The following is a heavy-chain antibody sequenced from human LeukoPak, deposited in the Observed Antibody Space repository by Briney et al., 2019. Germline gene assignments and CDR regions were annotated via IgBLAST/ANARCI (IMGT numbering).Heavy chain of an antibody. Sequence: SETLSLTSAVYGGSFSGYYWSCVRQPAGKGLEWIGRIYGSGITDYNASLRSRVTVSIDKSQNQFSLKLTSVTAADTAVYYCAREGPLFCGTDCFSFWGQGTLVTVSS. CDR3: AREGPLFCGTDCFSF. J-gene: IGHJ4*02. CDR2: IYGSGIT. CDR1: GGSFSGYY. D-gene: IGHD2-21*02. V-gene: IGHV4-4*07.